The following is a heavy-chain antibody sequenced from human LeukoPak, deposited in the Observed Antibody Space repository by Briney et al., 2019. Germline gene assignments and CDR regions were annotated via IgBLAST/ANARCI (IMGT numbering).Heavy chain of an antibody. CDR2: IRYDGGNK. CDR3: AKAELVTMIVAQTDY. J-gene: IGHJ4*02. D-gene: IGHD3-22*01. V-gene: IGHV3-30*02. Sequence: GGSLRLSCAASGFTFSSYGMHWVRQAPGKGLEWVAFIRYDGGNKYYADSVKGRFTISRDNSKNTLYLQMNSLRAEDTAVYYCAKAELVTMIVAQTDYWGQGTLVTVSS. CDR1: GFTFSSYG.